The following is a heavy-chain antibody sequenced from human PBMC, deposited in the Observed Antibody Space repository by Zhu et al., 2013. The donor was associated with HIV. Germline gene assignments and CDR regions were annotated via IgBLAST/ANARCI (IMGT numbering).Heavy chain of an antibody. J-gene: IGHJ3*02. CDR1: GGTFSSYA. CDR3: AREGYYDSSGVNDAFDI. Sequence: QVQLVQSGAEVKKPGSSVKVSCKASGGTFSSYAISWVRQAPGQGLEWMGGIIPIFGTANYAQKFQGRVTITADKSTSTAYMELSSLRSEDTAVYYCAREGYYDSSGVNDAFDIWGQGTMVTVSS. D-gene: IGHD3-22*01. CDR2: IIPIFGTA. V-gene: IGHV1-69*06.